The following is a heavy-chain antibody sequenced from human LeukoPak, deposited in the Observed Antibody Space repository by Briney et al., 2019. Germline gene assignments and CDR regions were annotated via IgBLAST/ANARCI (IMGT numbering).Heavy chain of an antibody. J-gene: IGHJ4*02. V-gene: IGHV3-23*01. CDR3: AKVFGYCSGGSCFTFPFDY. Sequence: QPGGSLRLSCAASGFSFSGYAMSWVRQAPGKGLEWVSTISGSGGSTYYADSVKGRFTFSRDNSKNTLNLQMNSLRAEDTAIYYCAKVFGYCSGGSCFTFPFDYWGQRTLVTVSS. CDR2: ISGSGGST. D-gene: IGHD2-15*01. CDR1: GFSFSGYA.